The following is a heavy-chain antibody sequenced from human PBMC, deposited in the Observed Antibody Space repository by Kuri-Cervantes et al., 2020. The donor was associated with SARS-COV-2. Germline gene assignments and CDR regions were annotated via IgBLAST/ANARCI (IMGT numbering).Heavy chain of an antibody. D-gene: IGHD6-13*01. Sequence: ASVKVSCKASGYTFTSYAMNWVRQAPGQGLEWMGWINTNTGNPTYAQGFTGRFVFSLDTSVSTAYLQISSLKAEDTAVYYCARDWFSRPQYKTGYSSSLDPWGQGTLVTVSS. V-gene: IGHV7-4-1*02. CDR3: ARDWFSRPQYKTGYSSSLDP. CDR2: INTNTGNP. J-gene: IGHJ5*02. CDR1: GYTFTSYA.